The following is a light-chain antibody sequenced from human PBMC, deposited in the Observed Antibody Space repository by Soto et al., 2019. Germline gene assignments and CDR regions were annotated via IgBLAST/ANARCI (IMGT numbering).Light chain of an antibody. CDR1: QSVSSN. V-gene: IGKV3-15*01. CDR2: GAS. CDR3: QQYQNWPPLT. J-gene: IGKJ4*01. Sequence: EIVMTHSPATLSVSPGERATLSCRASQSVSSNLAWYQQKPGQAPRLLIYGASTRATGIPARFSGSGSGTEFTLTISRLEHDDFAFYYCQQYQNWPPLTFGGGTRVEIK.